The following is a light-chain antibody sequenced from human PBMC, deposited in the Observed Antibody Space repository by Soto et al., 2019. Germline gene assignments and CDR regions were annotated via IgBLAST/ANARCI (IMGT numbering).Light chain of an antibody. V-gene: IGLV2-14*03. Sequence: QSALTQPASVSGSPGQSITISCTGTSSDVGGYNYVSWYQQHPGKVPKLMIYDVNIRPSGVSNRFSGSKSGNTASLTISGLQAEDEADYYCSSYTTSSTVVIGGGTQLTVL. J-gene: IGLJ2*01. CDR3: SSYTTSSTVV. CDR1: SSDVGGYNY. CDR2: DVN.